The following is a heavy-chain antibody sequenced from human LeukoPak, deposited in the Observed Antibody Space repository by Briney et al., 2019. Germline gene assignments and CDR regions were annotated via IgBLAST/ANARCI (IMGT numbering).Heavy chain of an antibody. CDR1: GGSISSGGYY. CDR3: ARDAPPGYSLDY. Sequence: SQTLSLTCTVSGGSISSGGYYWSWIRQHPGKGLEWIGYIYYSGSTYYNPSLKSRVTISVDTSKNQFSLKLSSVTAADTAVYYCARDAPPGYSLDYWGQGTLVTVSS. V-gene: IGHV4-31*03. J-gene: IGHJ4*02. CDR2: IYYSGST. D-gene: IGHD3-9*01.